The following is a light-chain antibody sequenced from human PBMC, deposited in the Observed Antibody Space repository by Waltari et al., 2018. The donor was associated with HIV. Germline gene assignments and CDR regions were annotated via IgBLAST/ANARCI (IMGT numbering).Light chain of an antibody. CDR3: QKYNSAPWT. CDR2: AAS. Sequence: DIQMTQSPSSLSASVGDRVSITCRASQAISNYLALYQQKPGKVPKLLISAASTLQSGVPSRFSGSGSGTDFSLTITSLQPEDIATYFCQKYNSAPWTFGQGTKVDIK. J-gene: IGKJ1*01. CDR1: QAISNY. V-gene: IGKV1-27*01.